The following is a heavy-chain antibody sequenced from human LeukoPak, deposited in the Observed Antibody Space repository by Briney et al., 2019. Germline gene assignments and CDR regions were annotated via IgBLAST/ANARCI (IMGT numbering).Heavy chain of an antibody. V-gene: IGHV4-59*01. J-gene: IGHJ3*02. Sequence: PSETLSLTCSVSGDSMSSYYWSWIRQPPGKGLEWIGYIYYNGNTNYNPSLKNRVTITVGRSKNEFSLKLNSVTAADTAVYFCARGGPSSSGYAGDGFDIWGQGTMVTVSS. CDR2: IYYNGNT. CDR1: GDSMSSYY. D-gene: IGHD3-22*01. CDR3: ARGGPSSSGYAGDGFDI.